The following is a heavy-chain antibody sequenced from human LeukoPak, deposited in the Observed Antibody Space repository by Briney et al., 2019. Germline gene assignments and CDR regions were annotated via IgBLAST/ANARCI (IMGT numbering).Heavy chain of an antibody. CDR1: GFTFDDYA. D-gene: IGHD3-9*01. CDR3: AKGRNYNILTFDP. V-gene: IGHV3-9*01. CDR2: ISWNSGAI. J-gene: IGHJ5*02. Sequence: GGSLRLSCAASGFTFDDYAMHWVRQAPGKGLEWVSGISWNSGAIGYADSVKGRFIISRDNAKNSLYMQMSSLRAEDTALYYCAKGRNYNILTFDPWGQGTLVTVS.